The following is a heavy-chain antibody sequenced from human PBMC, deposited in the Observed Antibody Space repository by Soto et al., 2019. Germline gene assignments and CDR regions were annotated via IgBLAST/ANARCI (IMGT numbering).Heavy chain of an antibody. CDR2: IIPIFDTT. CDR1: GGTFSSYA. D-gene: IGHD5-18*01. CDR3: SRGDTATFSFDH. Sequence: VKVSCKASGGTFSSYAISWVRQALGQGLEWMGGIIPIFDTTNYAQKFQGRVTIVADESTNTAYMELTSLRSEDTAVYYCSRGDTATFSFDHWGQGSLVTVSS. V-gene: IGHV1-69*13. J-gene: IGHJ4*02.